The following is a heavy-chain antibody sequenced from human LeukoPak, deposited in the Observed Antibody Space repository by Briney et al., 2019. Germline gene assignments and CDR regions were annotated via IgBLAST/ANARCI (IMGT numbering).Heavy chain of an antibody. D-gene: IGHD6-13*01. J-gene: IGHJ4*02. Sequence: SETLSLTCAVYGGSFSGYYWSWIRQPPGKGLEWIGEINHSGSTNYNPSLKSRVTISVDTPKNQFSLKLSSVTAADTAVYYCARHTWAAAGLDYWGQGTLVTVSS. CDR1: GGSFSGYY. V-gene: IGHV4-34*01. CDR2: INHSGST. CDR3: ARHTWAAAGLDY.